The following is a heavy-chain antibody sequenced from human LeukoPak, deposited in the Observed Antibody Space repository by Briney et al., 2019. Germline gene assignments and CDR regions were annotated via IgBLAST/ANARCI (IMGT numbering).Heavy chain of an antibody. D-gene: IGHD6-19*01. CDR3: ARVQKDSSGWSAHYYYGMDV. J-gene: IGHJ6*02. CDR2: IYYSGST. Sequence: SETLSLTCTVSGGSISSYYWSWIRQPPGKGLEWIGYIYYSGSTNYNPSLKSRVTISVDTSKNQFSLKLSSVTAADTAVYYCARVQKDSSGWSAHYYYGMDVWGQGTTVTVSS. CDR1: GGSISSYY. V-gene: IGHV4-59*01.